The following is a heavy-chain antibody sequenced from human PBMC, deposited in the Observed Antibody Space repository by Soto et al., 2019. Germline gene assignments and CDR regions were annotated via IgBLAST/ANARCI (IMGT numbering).Heavy chain of an antibody. V-gene: IGHV4-30-2*01. J-gene: IGHJ4*02. Sequence: QVQLQESGSGLVKPSQTLSLTCTVSGDSISSGGYSWRWIRQPPQKGLEWIGYIYHTGSTSYSPSLKSRVTISVDKSKNQFSLILNSVTAADTAIYYCARAHYGPSGYYFDSWGQGTLFTVSS. CDR3: ARAHYGPSGYYFDS. CDR2: IYHTGST. CDR1: GDSISSGGYS. D-gene: IGHD3-22*01.